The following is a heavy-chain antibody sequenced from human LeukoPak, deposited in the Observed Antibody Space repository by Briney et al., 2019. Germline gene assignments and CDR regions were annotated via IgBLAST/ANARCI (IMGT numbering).Heavy chain of an antibody. J-gene: IGHJ4*02. CDR3: ARWGDGKRFDY. CDR2: IWYDGSNQ. CDR1: GFTFSNHG. V-gene: IGHV3-33*01. D-gene: IGHD2-21*02. Sequence: PGGSLRLSCAASGFTFSNHGMHWVRQAPGKGLGWVAVIWYDGSNQYYADSVKGRFTISRDNSENMVYLQMNSLRAEDTATYYCARWGDGKRFDYWGQGTLVTVSS.